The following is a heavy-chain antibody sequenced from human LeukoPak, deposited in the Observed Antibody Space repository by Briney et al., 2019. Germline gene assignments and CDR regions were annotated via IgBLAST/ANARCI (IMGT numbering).Heavy chain of an antibody. J-gene: IGHJ6*03. Sequence: GGSLRLSCAASGFTFSSYSMNCVRQAPGKGLEWVSSISSSSTYIYYADSVRGRFTISRDNAKNSLYLQMNSLRAEDTAVYYCATLLSGYYDSSGPGVLYMDVWGKGTTVTVSS. CDR2: ISSSSTYI. D-gene: IGHD3-22*01. CDR1: GFTFSSYS. CDR3: ATLLSGYYDSSGPGVLYMDV. V-gene: IGHV3-21*01.